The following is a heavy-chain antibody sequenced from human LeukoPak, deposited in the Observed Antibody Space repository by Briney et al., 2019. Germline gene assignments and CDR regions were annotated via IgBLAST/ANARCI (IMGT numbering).Heavy chain of an antibody. D-gene: IGHD6-13*01. Sequence: SETLSLTCTVSGGSIDSNSXTWXXQPPGKGLEWIGYIYYSGTTNYNPSLKSRVTMSVDMSKNQFSLKLSSVTAADTAVYYCARRSSSWKNWFDPWGQGTLVTVSS. J-gene: IGHJ5*02. CDR1: GGSIDSNS. CDR2: IYYSGTT. V-gene: IGHV4-59*01. CDR3: ARRSSSWKNWFDP.